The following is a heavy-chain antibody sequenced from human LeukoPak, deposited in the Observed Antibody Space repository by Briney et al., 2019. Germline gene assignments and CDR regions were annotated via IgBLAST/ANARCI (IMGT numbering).Heavy chain of an antibody. CDR3: ARGAGDYYGSGSNIFDY. CDR2: INHSGST. CDR1: GYSISSGYY. V-gene: IGHV4-38-2*01. D-gene: IGHD3-10*01. J-gene: IGHJ4*02. Sequence: SETLSLTCAVSGYSISSGYYWGWIRQPPGKGLEWIGSINHSGSTYYNPSLKSRVTISVDTSKNQFSLKLSSVTAADTAVYYCARGAGDYYGSGSNIFDYWGQGTLVTVSS.